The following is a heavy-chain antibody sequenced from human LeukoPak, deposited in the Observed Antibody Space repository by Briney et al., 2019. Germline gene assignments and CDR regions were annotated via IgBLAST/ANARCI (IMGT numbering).Heavy chain of an antibody. V-gene: IGHV4-38-2*02. CDR3: ARASSGWYDY. CDR2: IYHSGST. Sequence: PLETLSLTCTVSGYSISSGYYWGWIRQPPGKGLEWIGSIYHSGSTYYNPSLKSRVTISVDTSKNQFSLKLSSVTAADTAVYYCARASSGWYDYWGQGTLVTVSS. J-gene: IGHJ4*02. D-gene: IGHD6-19*01. CDR1: GYSISSGYY.